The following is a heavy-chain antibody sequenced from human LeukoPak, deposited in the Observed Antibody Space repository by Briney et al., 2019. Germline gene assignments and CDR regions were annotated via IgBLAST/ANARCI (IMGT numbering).Heavy chain of an antibody. CDR3: ARDEKYSYGNPLDY. Sequence: GGSLRLSCAASGFTFSSYAMNWVRQAPGKGLEWVSSISIGGSKIKYVDSVKGRFTIPRDNANNSLFLQMNSLRAEDTAVYYCARDEKYSYGNPLDYWGQGTLVTVS. CDR1: GFTFSSYA. CDR2: ISIGGSKI. J-gene: IGHJ4*02. V-gene: IGHV3-21*01. D-gene: IGHD5-18*01.